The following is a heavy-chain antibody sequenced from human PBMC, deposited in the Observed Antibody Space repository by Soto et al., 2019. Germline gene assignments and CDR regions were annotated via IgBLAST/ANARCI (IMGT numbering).Heavy chain of an antibody. CDR3: ARVGDDAFDI. CDR1: GYSFTNYW. Sequence: PGESLKISCKGSGYSFTNYWIGWVRQMPGKDLEWIGIIYPEDSETRYSPSFEGHVTISADKSISTAYLQWSSLKASDTAMYYCARVGDDAFDIWGQGTMVTVSS. D-gene: IGHD3-10*01. CDR2: IYPEDSET. J-gene: IGHJ3*02. V-gene: IGHV5-51*01.